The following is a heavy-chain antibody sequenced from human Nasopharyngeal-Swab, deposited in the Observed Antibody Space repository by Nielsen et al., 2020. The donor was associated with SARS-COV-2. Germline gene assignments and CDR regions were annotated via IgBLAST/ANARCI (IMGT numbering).Heavy chain of an antibody. D-gene: IGHD2-15*01. V-gene: IGHV4-34*01. CDR1: GGSFSAYY. CDR3: ARGGNCSGGSCYSKWHSIWYFDL. Sequence: SETLSLTCAVYGGSFSAYYWSWIRQPQGKGLEWIGEVNHSGSTNYNPSLKSRVTISIDTSKNQFSLKLSSVTAADTAVYYCARGGNCSGGSCYSKWHSIWYFDLWGRGTLVTVSS. CDR2: VNHSGST. J-gene: IGHJ2*01.